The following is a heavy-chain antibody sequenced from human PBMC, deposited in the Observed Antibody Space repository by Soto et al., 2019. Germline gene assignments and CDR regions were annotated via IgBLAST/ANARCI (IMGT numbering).Heavy chain of an antibody. CDR3: ARDGGTKVVPLGYYGMDV. V-gene: IGHV1-69*12. CDR2: IIPIFGTA. Sequence: QVQLVQSGAEVKKPGSSVKVSCKASGGTFSSYAISWVRQAPGQGLEWMGGIIPIFGTANYAQKFQGRVTITADESTSTAYMELSSLSSEDTAVYYCARDGGTKVVPLGYYGMDVWGQGTTVTVSS. D-gene: IGHD2-21*01. CDR1: GGTFSSYA. J-gene: IGHJ6*02.